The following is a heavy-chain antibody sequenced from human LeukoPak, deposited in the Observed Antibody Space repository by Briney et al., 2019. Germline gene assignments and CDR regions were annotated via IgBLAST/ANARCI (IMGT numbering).Heavy chain of an antibody. D-gene: IGHD4-11*01. Sequence: SETLSLTCTVSGGSISSGGYYWSWIRQHPGKGLEWIGYIYYSGSTYYNPSLKSRVTISVDTSKNQFSLKLSSVTAADTAVYYCARGPTLIDYKKLGGYYYMDVWGKGTTVTVSS. CDR3: ARGPTLIDYKKLGGYYYMDV. CDR2: IYYSGST. V-gene: IGHV4-31*03. CDR1: GGSISSGGYY. J-gene: IGHJ6*03.